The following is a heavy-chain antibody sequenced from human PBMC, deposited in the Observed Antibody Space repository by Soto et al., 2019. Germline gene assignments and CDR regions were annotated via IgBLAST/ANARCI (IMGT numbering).Heavy chain of an antibody. CDR2: IYYSGST. CDR1: GGSISSGDYY. J-gene: IGHJ4*02. Sequence: SETLSLTCTVSGGSISSGDYYWSWIRQPPGKGLEWIGYIYYSGSTYYNPSLKSRVTISVDTSKNQFSLKLSSVTAADTAVYYCARVEVQLWLRPEIMYFDDWGQGTLVTVSS. CDR3: ARVEVQLWLRPEIMYFDD. D-gene: IGHD5-18*01. V-gene: IGHV4-30-4*01.